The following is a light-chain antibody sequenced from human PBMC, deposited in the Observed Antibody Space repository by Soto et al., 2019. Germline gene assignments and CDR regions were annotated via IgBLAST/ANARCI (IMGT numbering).Light chain of an antibody. Sequence: QSALTQPPSASGSPGQSVAISCTGTSSNVGGNNYVSWYQQHPGKAPKLKVYEVTKPPSGVPDRFSGSKSGNTASLTVSGLQAEDKADYYCISYAGSNIVIFGGVTTLAV. CDR2: EVT. CDR3: ISYAGSNIVI. V-gene: IGLV2-8*01. J-gene: IGLJ2*01. CDR1: SSNVGGNNY.